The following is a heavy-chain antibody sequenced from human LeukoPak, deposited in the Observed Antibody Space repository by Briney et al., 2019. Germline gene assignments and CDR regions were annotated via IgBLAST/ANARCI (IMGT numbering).Heavy chain of an antibody. V-gene: IGHV1-69*13. Sequence: SVKVSCKASGGTFISYAISWVRQAPGQGLEWMGGIIPIFGTANYAQKFQGRVTITADESTSTAYMELSSLRSEDTAVYYCARDYGDYLDAFDIWGQGTMVTVSS. CDR1: GGTFISYA. CDR2: IIPIFGTA. J-gene: IGHJ3*02. CDR3: ARDYGDYLDAFDI. D-gene: IGHD4-17*01.